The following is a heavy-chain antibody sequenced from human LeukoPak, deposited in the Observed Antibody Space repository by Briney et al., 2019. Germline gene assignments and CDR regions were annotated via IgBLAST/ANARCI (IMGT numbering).Heavy chain of an antibody. J-gene: IGHJ4*02. CDR3: AKDASRKGLDY. CDR1: GFTFSIHW. V-gene: IGHV3-7*03. Sequence: GGSLRLSCAASGFTFSIHWMTWVRQAPGKGLEWVATIKPDGNDKYFVDSVKGRFTVSRDNAKTSLYLQMNSLRAEDTAVYYCAKDASRKGLDYWGQGTLVTVSS. CDR2: IKPDGNDK.